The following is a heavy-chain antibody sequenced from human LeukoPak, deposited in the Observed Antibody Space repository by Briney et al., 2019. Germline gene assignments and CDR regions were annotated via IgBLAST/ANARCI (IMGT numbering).Heavy chain of an antibody. J-gene: IGHJ4*02. CDR3: AKVASSSSLVHY. Sequence: GGSLRLSCAASGFTFSSYGMHWVRQAPGKGLEWVAFIRYDGSNKYYADSMKGRFAISRDNSKNTLYLQMNSLRAEDTAVYYCAKVASSSSLVHYWGQGTLVTVSS. D-gene: IGHD6-6*01. CDR1: GFTFSSYG. CDR2: IRYDGSNK. V-gene: IGHV3-30*02.